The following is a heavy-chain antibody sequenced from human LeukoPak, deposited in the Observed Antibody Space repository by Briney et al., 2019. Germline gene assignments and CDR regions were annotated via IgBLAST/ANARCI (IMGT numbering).Heavy chain of an antibody. CDR1: GFTFSSYE. V-gene: IGHV3-48*03. Sequence: GSLRLSCAASGFTFSSYEVNWVRQAPGKGLEWVSYIGSSGRTTHYADSVKGRFTISRDNAKDSLYLQMNSLRAEDTAVYYCARVATAGTTFYYGMDVWGQGTTVTVSS. CDR2: IGSSGRTT. CDR3: ARVATAGTTFYYGMDV. D-gene: IGHD6-13*01. J-gene: IGHJ6*02.